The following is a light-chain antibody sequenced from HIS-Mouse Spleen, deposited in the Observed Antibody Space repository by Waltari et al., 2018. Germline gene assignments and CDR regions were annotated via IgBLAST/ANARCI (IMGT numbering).Light chain of an antibody. CDR2: SHN. CDR3: AAWDDSLNGPV. V-gene: IGLV1-44*01. CDR1: SSNIGSNT. J-gene: IGLJ2*01. Sequence: QSVLTQPPSASGTPGQRVTISCSGSSSNIGSNTVNWYQHLPGTAPKLLLLSHNPRPSGVPDRFSASKSGTSAALAISGLQSEDEADYYCAAWDDSLNGPVFGGGTKLTVL.